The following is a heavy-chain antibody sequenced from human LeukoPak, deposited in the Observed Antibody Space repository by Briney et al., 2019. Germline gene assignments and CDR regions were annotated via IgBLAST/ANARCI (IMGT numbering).Heavy chain of an antibody. CDR2: ISDSGDST. V-gene: IGHV3-23*01. D-gene: IGHD2-15*01. CDR3: AKDVSRYCSGGSCYFGPQYYFDY. J-gene: IGHJ4*02. CDR1: GFTFSNYA. Sequence: GGSLRLSCAASGFTFSNYAMSWVRQAPGKGLEWVSGISDSGDSTYYADSVKGRFTISRDNSKNTLYLQMNSLRAEDTAVYYCAKDVSRYCSGGSCYFGPQYYFDYWGQGTLVTVSS.